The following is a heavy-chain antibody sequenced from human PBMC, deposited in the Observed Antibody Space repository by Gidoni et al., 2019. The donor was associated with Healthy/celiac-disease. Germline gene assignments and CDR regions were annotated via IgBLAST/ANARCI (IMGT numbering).Heavy chain of an antibody. D-gene: IGHD6-13*01. V-gene: IGHV2-70*01. CDR3: ARILQYSSSWRYYYYGMDV. Sequence: QVTLRESGPALVKPTQTLTLTCTFSGFSLSTSGMCGSWIRQPPGKALEWLALIDWDDDKYYSTSLKTRLTISKDTSKNQVVLTMTNMDPVDTATYYCARILQYSSSWRYYYYGMDVWGQGTTVTVSS. CDR1: GFSLSTSGMC. J-gene: IGHJ6*02. CDR2: IDWDDDK.